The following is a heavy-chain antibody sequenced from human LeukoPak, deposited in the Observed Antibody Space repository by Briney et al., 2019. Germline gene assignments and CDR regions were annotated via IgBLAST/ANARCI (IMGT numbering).Heavy chain of an antibody. J-gene: IGHJ4*02. CDR2: INHSGST. CDR3: ARGYRFWSGYYPLFDY. Sequence: ASETLSLTCAVYGGSFSGYYWSWIRQPPGKGLEWIGEINHSGSTNYNPSLKSRVTISVDTSKNQLSLKLSSVTAADTAVYYCARGYRFWSGYYPLFDYWGQGTLVTVSS. V-gene: IGHV4-34*01. CDR1: GGSFSGYY. D-gene: IGHD3-3*01.